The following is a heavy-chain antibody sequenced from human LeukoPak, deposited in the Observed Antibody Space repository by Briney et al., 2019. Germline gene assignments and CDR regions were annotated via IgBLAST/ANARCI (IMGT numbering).Heavy chain of an antibody. CDR2: IYYSGST. Sequence: GSLRLSCTASGITFNTYGLHWVRQPPGKGLEWIGSIYYSGSTYYNPSLKSRVTISVDTSKNQFSLKLSSVTAADTAVYYCARDGRGLGFYYYYMDVWGKGTTVTVSS. CDR3: ARDGRGLGFYYYYMDV. CDR1: GITFNTYG. J-gene: IGHJ6*03. V-gene: IGHV4-39*07.